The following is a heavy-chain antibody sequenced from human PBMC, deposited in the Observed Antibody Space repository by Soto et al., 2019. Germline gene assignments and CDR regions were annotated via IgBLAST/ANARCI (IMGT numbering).Heavy chain of an antibody. CDR3: AGDQVGEFLKGSGMDV. CDR1: GDSIGRYY. Sequence: QVQLQESGPGLVKPSETLSLTCTVSGDSIGRYYWSWIRLSPGKGLEWIGYIYYSGETNYNPSVRRRVTISVDRTRNQFTLMISSVTAADTAVYYCAGDQVGEFLKGSGMDVGGQGTTVTVSS. V-gene: IGHV4-59*01. CDR2: IYYSGET. J-gene: IGHJ6*02. D-gene: IGHD3-10*01.